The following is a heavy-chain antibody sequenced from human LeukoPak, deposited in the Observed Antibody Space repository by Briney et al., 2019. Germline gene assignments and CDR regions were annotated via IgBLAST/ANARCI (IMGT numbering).Heavy chain of an antibody. CDR2: VDPEDGET. CDR1: GYTFTDYY. V-gene: IGHV1-69-2*01. CDR3: ATERKYDYYFDY. Sequence: ASVKVSCKVSGYTFTDYYMHWVQQAPGKGLEWMGPVDPEDGETIYAEKFQGRVTITADTSTDTAYMELSSLRSEDTAVYYCATERKYDYYFDYWGQGTLVTVSS. J-gene: IGHJ4*02. D-gene: IGHD3-3*01.